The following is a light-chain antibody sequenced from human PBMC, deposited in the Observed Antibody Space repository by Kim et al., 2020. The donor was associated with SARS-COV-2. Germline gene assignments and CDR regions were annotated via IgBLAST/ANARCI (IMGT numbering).Light chain of an antibody. CDR2: AAS. V-gene: IGKV1-39*01. CDR3: QQSYSTPPWT. CDR1: QSISSY. Sequence: SVGDRVTITCRASQSISSYLNWYQQKPGKAPKRLIYAASSLQSGVPSRFSGSGSGTDFTLTISSLQPEDFATYYCQQSYSTPPWTFGQGTKVDIK. J-gene: IGKJ1*01.